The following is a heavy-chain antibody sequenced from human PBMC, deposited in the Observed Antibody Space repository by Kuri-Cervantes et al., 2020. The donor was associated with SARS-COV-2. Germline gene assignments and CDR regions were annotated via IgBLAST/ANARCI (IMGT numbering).Heavy chain of an antibody. V-gene: IGHV1-69*13. CDR1: GGTFSSYA. Sequence: SVKVSCKASGGTFSSYAISWVRQAPGQGLEWMGGVIPIFGTANYAQKFQGRVTITADESTSTAYMELSSLGSEDTAVYYCASDRSGYYYPIRAFDIWGQGTMVTVSS. J-gene: IGHJ3*02. CDR2: VIPIFGTA. CDR3: ASDRSGYYYPIRAFDI. D-gene: IGHD3-22*01.